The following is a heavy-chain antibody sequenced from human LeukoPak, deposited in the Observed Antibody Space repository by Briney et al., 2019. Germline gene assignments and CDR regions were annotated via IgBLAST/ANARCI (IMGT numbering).Heavy chain of an antibody. CDR3: ARDRWSSSPYYYYGMDV. D-gene: IGHD6-6*01. J-gene: IGHJ6*02. Sequence: PSETLSLTCTVSGGSISSSGYYWSWIRQHPGKGLEWIGYIYYSGSTYYNPSLKSRVTISVDTSKNQFSLKLSSVTAADTAVYYCARDRWSSSPYYYYGMDVWGQGTTVTVSS. CDR1: GGSISSSGYY. V-gene: IGHV4-31*03. CDR2: IYYSGST.